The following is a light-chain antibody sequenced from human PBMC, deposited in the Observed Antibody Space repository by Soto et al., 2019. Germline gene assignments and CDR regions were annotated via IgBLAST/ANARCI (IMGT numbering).Light chain of an antibody. CDR1: QSISSSY. CDR3: QQYGSSRFT. Sequence: EIVLTQSPGTLSLSPGERATLSCRASQSISSSYLAWYQQKPGQAPRLLVYGASSRATGIPDRFSGSGSVTDFTLTISRLEPEDFAVYYCQQYGSSRFTFGPGTKVHIK. V-gene: IGKV3-20*01. CDR2: GAS. J-gene: IGKJ3*01.